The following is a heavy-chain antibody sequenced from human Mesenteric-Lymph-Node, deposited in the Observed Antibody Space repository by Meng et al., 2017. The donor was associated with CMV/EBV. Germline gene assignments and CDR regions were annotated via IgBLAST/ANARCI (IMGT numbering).Heavy chain of an antibody. CDR2: MNPSRGST. CDR1: GYSFTSYD. D-gene: IGHD5-18*01. Sequence: VSCKASGYSFTSYDISWVRQATGQGLEWMGWMNPSRGSTAYAQTFQGRVTMTWNTSICTAYMELSSLRSEDTAVYYCASHSYGYIHDYWGQGTLVTVSS. J-gene: IGHJ4*02. V-gene: IGHV1-8*01. CDR3: ASHSYGYIHDY.